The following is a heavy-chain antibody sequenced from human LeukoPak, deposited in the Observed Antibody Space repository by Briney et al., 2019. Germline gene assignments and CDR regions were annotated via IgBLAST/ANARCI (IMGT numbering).Heavy chain of an antibody. CDR2: ILSSGST. V-gene: IGHV4-61*02. CDR3: AVRKFGYPFDM. CDR1: GVSIGSDNYL. Sequence: SETLSLTCTLSGVSIGSDNYLWSWVRQPAGKGLAWIGRILSSGSTNYNPSLRSRVTFSIDTSKNKFSLDLICVTAADTAVYYCAVRKFGYPFDMWAQGTMVTVSS. J-gene: IGHJ3*02. D-gene: IGHD3-22*01.